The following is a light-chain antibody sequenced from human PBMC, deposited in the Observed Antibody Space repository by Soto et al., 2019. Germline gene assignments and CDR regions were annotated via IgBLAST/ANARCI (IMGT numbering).Light chain of an antibody. CDR1: QSVSNN. CDR3: HQYNHWPPLYS. V-gene: IGKV3-15*01. J-gene: IGKJ2*01. Sequence: EVVLTQSPVTLSMSPGERATLSCRASQSVSNNLAWYQQKPGQAPRLLIYGDSTRAPGVPARFSGSGSGTEFTLTIAGLQSEDIAIYYCHQYNHWPPLYSFGQGTRLEIK. CDR2: GDS.